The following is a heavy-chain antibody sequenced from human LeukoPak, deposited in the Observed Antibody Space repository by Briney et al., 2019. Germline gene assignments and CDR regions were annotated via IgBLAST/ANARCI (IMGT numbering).Heavy chain of an antibody. CDR1: GGSISSSSYY. CDR2: IYYSGST. D-gene: IGHD2/OR15-2a*01. J-gene: IGHJ6*02. V-gene: IGHV4-39*01. CDR3: ARAESYYYYYYGMEV. Sequence: SETLSLTCTVSGGSISSSSYYWGWIRQPPGKGLEWIGSIYYSGSTYYNPSLKSRVTISVATSKNEFSLKLRSVRAAPTDVYYCARAESYYYYYYGMEVWGEGATVTVSS.